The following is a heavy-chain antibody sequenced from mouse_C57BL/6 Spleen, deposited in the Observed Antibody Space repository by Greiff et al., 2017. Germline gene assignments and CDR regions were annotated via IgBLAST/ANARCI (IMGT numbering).Heavy chain of an antibody. D-gene: IGHD4-1*01. V-gene: IGHV1-64*01. CDR3: ASPGPRLGYAMDY. Sequence: QVQLQQPGAELVKPGASVKLSCKASGYTFTSYWMHWVKQRPGQGLEWIGMIHPNSGSTNYNEKFKSKATLTVDKSSSTAYMQLSSLTSEDSAVYYCASPGPRLGYAMDYWGQGTSVTVSS. CDR2: IHPNSGST. CDR1: GYTFTSYW. J-gene: IGHJ4*01.